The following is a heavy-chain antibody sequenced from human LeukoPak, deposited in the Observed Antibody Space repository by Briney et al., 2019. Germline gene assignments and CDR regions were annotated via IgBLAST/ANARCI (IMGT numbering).Heavy chain of an antibody. D-gene: IGHD5-24*01. CDR3: ARHQDGHNSGRIDY. V-gene: IGHV4-38-2*01. J-gene: IGHJ4*02. Sequence: KPSETLSLTCAVSGYSISSGYYWGWIRQPPGKGLEWIGSIYHSGSTYYNPSLKSRVTISVDTSKNQFSLKLSSVTAADTAVYYCARHQDGHNSGRIDYWGQGTLVTVSS. CDR2: IYHSGST. CDR1: GYSISSGYY.